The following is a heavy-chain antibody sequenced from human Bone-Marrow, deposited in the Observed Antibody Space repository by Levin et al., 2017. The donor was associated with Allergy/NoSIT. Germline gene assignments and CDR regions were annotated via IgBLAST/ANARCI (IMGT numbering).Heavy chain of an antibody. J-gene: IGHJ6*03. D-gene: IGHD5-12*01. CDR1: GGSFSGSY. CDR2: INHSGST. Sequence: SQTLSLTCAVYGGSFSGSYWSWIRQPPGKGLEWIGEINHSGSTNYNPSLKSRVTISVDTSKNQLSLELSSVTAADTAVYYCAGLVATIKYYYYYMDVWGKGTTVTVSS. CDR3: AGLVATIKYYYYYMDV. V-gene: IGHV4-34*01.